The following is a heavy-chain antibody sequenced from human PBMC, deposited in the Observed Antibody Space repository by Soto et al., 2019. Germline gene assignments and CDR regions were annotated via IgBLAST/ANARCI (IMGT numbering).Heavy chain of an antibody. D-gene: IGHD3-22*01. J-gene: IGHJ4*02. Sequence: ASVKVSCKASGYTFTGYYMHWVRQAPGQGLEWMGWINPNSGGTNYAQKFQGRVTMTRDTSISTAYMELSRLRSDDTAVYYCARGDKYYYDSSGYSNFDYWGQGTLVTVSS. CDR3: ARGDKYYYDSSGYSNFDY. V-gene: IGHV1-2*02. CDR2: INPNSGGT. CDR1: GYTFTGYY.